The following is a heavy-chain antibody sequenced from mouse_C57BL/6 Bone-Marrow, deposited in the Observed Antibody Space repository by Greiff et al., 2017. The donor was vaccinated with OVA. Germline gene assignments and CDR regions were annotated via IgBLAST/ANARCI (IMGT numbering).Heavy chain of an antibody. CDR3: ARYGGLLRGYAMDY. CDR2: IFPGSGST. V-gene: IGHV1-75*01. J-gene: IGHJ4*01. Sequence: QVQLQQSGPELVKPGASVTISCKASGYTFTDYYINWVKQRPGQGLEWIGWIFPGSGSTYYNEKFKGKATLTVDKSSSTAYMLLSSLTSEDSAVYFCARYGGLLRGYAMDYWGQGTSVTVSS. CDR1: GYTFTDYY. D-gene: IGHD2-3*01.